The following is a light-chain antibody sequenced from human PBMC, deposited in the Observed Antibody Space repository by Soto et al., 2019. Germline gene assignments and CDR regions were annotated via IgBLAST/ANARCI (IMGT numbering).Light chain of an antibody. CDR3: MQALQSPWT. V-gene: IGKV2-28*01. CDR1: QRLLHSNGYNY. Sequence: RTESAFSSSWTPEDQAYISCRSSQRLLHSNGYNYLEWYLQKPGQSPQLLINLDSDRASGVPDRFFGSGSGTDYTLKISTVEAEDVGVYYCMQALQSPWTFGQGIKVDI. CDR2: LDS. J-gene: IGKJ1*01.